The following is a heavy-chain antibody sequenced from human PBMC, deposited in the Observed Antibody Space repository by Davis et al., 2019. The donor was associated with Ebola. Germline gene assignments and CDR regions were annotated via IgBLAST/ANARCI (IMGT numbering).Heavy chain of an antibody. CDR1: GYTFTSYY. Sequence: AASVKVSCKASGYTFTSYYIHWVRQAPGQGLEWMGIINPSGGSTSNAQKFQGRVTMTRDTSTSTVYMELSSLRSEDTAVYYCATSSDSSGHYDYWGQGTLVTVSS. CDR2: INPSGGST. CDR3: ATSSDSSGHYDY. V-gene: IGHV1-46*01. J-gene: IGHJ4*02. D-gene: IGHD3-22*01.